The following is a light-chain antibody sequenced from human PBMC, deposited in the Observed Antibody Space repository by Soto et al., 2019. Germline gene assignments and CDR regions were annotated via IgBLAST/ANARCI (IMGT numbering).Light chain of an antibody. Sequence: AAQLTQSPSSLSASVGDRVTMSCRASQGIGNALAWYQQKPGKAPKXLIYDASSLKSGVPSRFSGSGSGTDLTLTISSLQPEDFETYYCQQFNSFPLTFGGGTKVDIK. J-gene: IGKJ4*01. CDR3: QQFNSFPLT. V-gene: IGKV1-13*02. CDR2: DAS. CDR1: QGIGNA.